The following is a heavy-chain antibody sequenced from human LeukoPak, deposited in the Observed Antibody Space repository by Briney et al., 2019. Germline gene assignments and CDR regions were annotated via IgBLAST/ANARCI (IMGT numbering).Heavy chain of an antibody. V-gene: IGHV1-69*13. CDR3: ARGWLAETTVVTPYNY. Sequence: SVKVSCKASGGTFSSYAISWVRQAPGQGLEWMGGIIPIFGKANYAQKFQGRVTITADESTRTAYMELSSLRSEDTAVYYCARGWLAETTVVTPYNYWGRGTLVSVSS. CDR2: IIPIFGKA. CDR1: GGTFSSYA. J-gene: IGHJ4*02. D-gene: IGHD4-23*01.